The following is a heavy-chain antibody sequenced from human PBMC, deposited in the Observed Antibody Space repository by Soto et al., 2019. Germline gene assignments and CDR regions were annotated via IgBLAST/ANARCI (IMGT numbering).Heavy chain of an antibody. CDR1: GAYISDFS. D-gene: IGHD3-16*01. V-gene: IGHV4-30-4*01. Sequence: SETLSLTCRVSGAYISDFSWSWIRQPPGKGLEWIGYIYYSGSTYYNPSLKSRVTISVDTSKNQFSLKLSSVTAADTAVYYCARGGARFDYWGQGTLVTVSS. CDR3: ARGGARFDY. CDR2: IYYSGST. J-gene: IGHJ4*02.